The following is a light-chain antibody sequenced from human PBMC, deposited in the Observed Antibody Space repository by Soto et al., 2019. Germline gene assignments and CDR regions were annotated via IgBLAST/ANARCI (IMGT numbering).Light chain of an antibody. V-gene: IGLV7-46*01. Sequence: QAVVTQEPSLTVSPGGTVTLTCGSSTGAVTSNHHPYWFQQKAGQAPRTLIYDTSNKHSWTPARFSGSLLGDKAALTLSGAQPEVEAQYYCLLCYNAARVFGGGTKLTVL. CDR2: DTS. CDR3: LLCYNAARV. J-gene: IGLJ2*01. CDR1: TGAVTSNHH.